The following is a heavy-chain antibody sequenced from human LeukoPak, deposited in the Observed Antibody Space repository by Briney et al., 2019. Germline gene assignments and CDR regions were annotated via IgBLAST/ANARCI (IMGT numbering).Heavy chain of an antibody. CDR3: ARDRGLNTNFDY. V-gene: IGHV3-7*01. J-gene: IGHJ4*02. D-gene: IGHD5-12*01. CDR2: TKPDGSAE. Sequence: GGSLRLSCAASGFTFRNYWMGWVRQAPGKGLEWVANTKPDGSAEYYADSVRGRFTTSRDNANNLLYLQMNRLRAEDTAVYYCARDRGLNTNFDYWGQGTLVTVSS. CDR1: GFTFRNYW.